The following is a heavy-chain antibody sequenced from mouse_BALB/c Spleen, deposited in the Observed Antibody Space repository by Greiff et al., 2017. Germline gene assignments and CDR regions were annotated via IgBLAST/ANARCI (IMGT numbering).Heavy chain of an antibody. J-gene: IGHJ3*01. V-gene: IGHV14-1*02. CDR1: GFNIKDYY. Sequence: EVQLQQSGAELVRPGALVKLSCKASGFNIKDYYMHWVKQRPEQGLEWIGWIDPENGNTIYDPKFQGKASITADTSSNTAYLQLSSLTSEDTAVYYCASFYYDYDRFAYWGQGTLVTVSA. CDR2: IDPENGNT. D-gene: IGHD2-4*01. CDR3: ASFYYDYDRFAY.